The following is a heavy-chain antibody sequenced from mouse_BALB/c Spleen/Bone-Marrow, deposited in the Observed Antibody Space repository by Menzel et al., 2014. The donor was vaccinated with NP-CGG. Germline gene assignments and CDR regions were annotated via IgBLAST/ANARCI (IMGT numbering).Heavy chain of an antibody. Sequence: VQLQQSGAELVRPGASVKLSCKASGYTFTSYWINWVKQRPGQGLEWIGNIFPSETYTNYNQKFKDKATLTVDNSSSTAYMQLSSPTSEDSAVYYCTRDNWDYWGQGTTLTVSS. D-gene: IGHD4-1*01. J-gene: IGHJ2*01. CDR3: TRDNWDY. CDR2: IFPSETYT. CDR1: GYTFTSYW. V-gene: IGHV1-69*02.